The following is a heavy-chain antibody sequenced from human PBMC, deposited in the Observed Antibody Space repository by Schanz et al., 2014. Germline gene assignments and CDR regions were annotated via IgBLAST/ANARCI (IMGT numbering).Heavy chain of an antibody. Sequence: QVQVIQSGPEAKKPGASVKVSCKASGYTFTNHYLHWVRQAPGQGLEWMGRISPSSGGTNYAQNFQGRGTMTKDTSINTVYMELSTLTSDDTAVYYCARESVSRTRLFDPWGQGTLVTVSS. CDR2: ISPSSGGT. D-gene: IGHD3-3*01. J-gene: IGHJ5*02. CDR1: GYTFTNHY. V-gene: IGHV1-2*06. CDR3: ARESVSRTRLFDP.